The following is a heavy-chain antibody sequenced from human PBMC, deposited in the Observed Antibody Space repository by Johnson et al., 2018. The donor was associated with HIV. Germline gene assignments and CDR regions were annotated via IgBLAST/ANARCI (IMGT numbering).Heavy chain of an antibody. Sequence: VQLVESGGGLVKPGGSLRLSCAASGFTFSDYYMSWIRQAPGKGLEWVSAISGSGGSTYYADSVKGRFTISRDNSKSTLYLQMISQRAEDTAVYYCARVGYYVDAFDIWGQGTVVTVSS. V-gene: IGHV3-23*04. D-gene: IGHD3-22*01. J-gene: IGHJ3*02. CDR3: ARVGYYVDAFDI. CDR1: GFTFSDYY. CDR2: ISGSGGST.